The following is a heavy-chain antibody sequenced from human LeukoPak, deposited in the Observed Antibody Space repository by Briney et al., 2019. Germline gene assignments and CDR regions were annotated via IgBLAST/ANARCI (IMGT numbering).Heavy chain of an antibody. V-gene: IGHV1-18*01. D-gene: IGHD1-14*01. Sequence: GASVKVSCKASGYTFTSYGISWVRQAPGQGLEWMGWISAYNGNTNYAQKLQGRVTMTTDTSTSTAYMELRSLRFEDTAVYYCARRRVGTHFDYWGQGTLVTVSS. CDR3: ARRRVGTHFDY. J-gene: IGHJ4*02. CDR1: GYTFTSYG. CDR2: ISAYNGNT.